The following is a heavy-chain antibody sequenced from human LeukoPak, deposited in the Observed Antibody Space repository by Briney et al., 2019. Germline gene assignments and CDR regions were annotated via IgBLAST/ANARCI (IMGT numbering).Heavy chain of an antibody. J-gene: IGHJ4*02. V-gene: IGHV3-30-3*01. CDR1: GFTFSGCV. CDR3: AREMPTTETFDY. D-gene: IGHD5-24*01. Sequence: LPGGSLRLSCAASGFTFSGCVMHWVRQAPGKGLEWVAVISYDGSSKYYADSVKGRFTISRDTSNNTLYLQMNSLRVEDTSVYYCAREMPTTETFDYWGQGALVTVPS. CDR2: ISYDGSSK.